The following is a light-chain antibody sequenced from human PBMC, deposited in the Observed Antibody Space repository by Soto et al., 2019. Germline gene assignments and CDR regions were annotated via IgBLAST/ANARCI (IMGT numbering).Light chain of an antibody. CDR2: DAS. Sequence: DIQMTQSPSSVSASVGDTVTITCRASHYIDSWLAWYQQKPGKAPKLLIYDASRLRSGVPSTFSGSRSGPDFTLTITDLQPEDFATYYCQQAYSFPITFGQGTRLEIK. V-gene: IGKV1-12*01. CDR1: HYIDSW. J-gene: IGKJ5*01. CDR3: QQAYSFPIT.